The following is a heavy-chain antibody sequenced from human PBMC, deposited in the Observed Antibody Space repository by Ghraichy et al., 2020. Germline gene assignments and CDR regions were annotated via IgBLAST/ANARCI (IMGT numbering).Heavy chain of an antibody. J-gene: IGHJ4*02. Sequence: SVKVSCKASGGTFSSYAISWVRQAPGQGLEWMGGIIPIFGTANYAQKFQGRVTITADESTSTAYMELSSLRSEDTAVDYCARSYGSGSYSDYWGQGTLVTVSS. V-gene: IGHV1-69*13. CDR1: GGTFSSYA. CDR3: ARSYGSGSYSDY. D-gene: IGHD3-10*01. CDR2: IIPIFGTA.